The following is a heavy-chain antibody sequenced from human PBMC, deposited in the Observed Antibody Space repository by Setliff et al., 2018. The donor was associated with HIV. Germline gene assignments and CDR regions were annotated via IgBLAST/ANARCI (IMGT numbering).Heavy chain of an antibody. V-gene: IGHV4-39*01. D-gene: IGHD2-2*01. CDR2: LYYRGTT. J-gene: IGHJ4*02. CDR1: GGSISSSSYY. CDR3: ARQKKSSSWSPNDY. Sequence: PSETLSLTCTVSGGSISSSSYYWDWIRQPPGKGPEWIGSLYYRGTTYYNPSLKSRVTISTGTSNNQFSLKVKSVTAADTAVYYCARQKKSSSWSPNDYWGQGTLVTVSS.